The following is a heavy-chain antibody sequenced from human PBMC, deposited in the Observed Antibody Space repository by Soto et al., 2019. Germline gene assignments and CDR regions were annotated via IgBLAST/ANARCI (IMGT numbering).Heavy chain of an antibody. CDR1: GYTFTSYA. CDR3: ASSVAVAGPFDY. Sequence: QVQLVQSGAEVKKPGASVKVSCKASGYTFTSYAMHWVRQAPGQRLEWMGWINAGNGNIKYSQKFQGRVTITRDTSASTAYMELSSLRSEDTAVYYCASSVAVAGPFDYWGQGTLVTVSS. V-gene: IGHV1-3*01. J-gene: IGHJ4*02. CDR2: INAGNGNI. D-gene: IGHD6-19*01.